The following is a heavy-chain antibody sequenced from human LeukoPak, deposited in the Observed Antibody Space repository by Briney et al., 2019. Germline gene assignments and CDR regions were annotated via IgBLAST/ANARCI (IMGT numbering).Heavy chain of an antibody. CDR3: ARDYYYGMDV. CDR1: GFAFSTYW. J-gene: IGHJ6*02. Sequence: GGSLRLCCAASGFAFSTYWMHWVRQAPGKGLEWVSRINPDGITTTYADSVKGRFTISRANAKNTLFLQMNSLRAEDTAVYYCARDYYYGMDVWGQGATITVSS. V-gene: IGHV3-74*01. CDR2: INPDGITT.